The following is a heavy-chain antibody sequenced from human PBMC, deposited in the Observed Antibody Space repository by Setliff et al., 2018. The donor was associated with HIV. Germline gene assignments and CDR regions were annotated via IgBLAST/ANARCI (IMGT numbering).Heavy chain of an antibody. CDR2: ISPYNGNT. CDR3: ARDYSSYWYYLDS. J-gene: IGHJ4*02. V-gene: IGHV1-18*01. CDR1: GYTFTNFS. D-gene: IGHD6-13*01. Sequence: ASVKVSCKASGYTFTNFSITWVRQAPGQGLEWMGWISPYNGNTNYAPKFRGRVTLTRNTSIGTAYMELSSLTSEDTAVYYCARDYSSYWYYLDSWGQGSLVTVSS.